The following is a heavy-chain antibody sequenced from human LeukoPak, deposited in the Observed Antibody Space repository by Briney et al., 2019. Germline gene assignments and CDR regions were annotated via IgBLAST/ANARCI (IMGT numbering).Heavy chain of an antibody. V-gene: IGHV3-74*03. Sequence: GGSLRLSCAASGFTFSSAWMHWVRQAPGTGLVWVSRITDDATTTYADSVKGRFTISRDNSKNTLYLQMGSLRAGDMALYYCARDLRGAADYWGQGTLVTVSS. CDR2: ITDDATT. CDR3: ARDLRGAADY. CDR1: GFTFSSAW. J-gene: IGHJ4*02. D-gene: IGHD1-26*01.